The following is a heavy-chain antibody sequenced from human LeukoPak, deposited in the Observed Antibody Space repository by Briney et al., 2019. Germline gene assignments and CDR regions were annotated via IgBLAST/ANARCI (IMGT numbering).Heavy chain of an antibody. J-gene: IGHJ4*02. CDR1: GYTFTGYY. CDR2: INPKSGGT. V-gene: IGHV1-2*06. CDR3: ARAWILSGRNTFDY. Sequence: ASVNLSCKASGYTFTGYYMHWVRQAPGQGLEWMGRINPKSGGTNYAQKFKGRVTMTSDPTIITAYMELTRLSSDDAAVYYVARAWILSGRNTFDYWGQGTLVTVSS. D-gene: IGHD2-2*03.